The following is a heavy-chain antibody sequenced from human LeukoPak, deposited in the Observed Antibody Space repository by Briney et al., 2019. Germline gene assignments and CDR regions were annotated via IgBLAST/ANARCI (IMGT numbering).Heavy chain of an antibody. D-gene: IGHD1-26*01. CDR1: GYTFTDNY. V-gene: IGHV1-2*02. CDR3: TRGDRQGALHGY. J-gene: IGHJ4*02. Sequence: ASVKVSCKASGYTFTDNYIHWVRQAPGQRLEWMGWINPNSGGTNYAQKFQGRVSMTRGTSIRTAYMELSRLRSDDTAVYYCTRGDRQGALHGYWGQGTLVTVSS. CDR2: INPNSGGT.